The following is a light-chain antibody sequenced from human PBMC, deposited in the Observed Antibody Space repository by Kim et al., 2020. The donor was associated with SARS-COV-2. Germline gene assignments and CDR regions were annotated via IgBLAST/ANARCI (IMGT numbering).Light chain of an antibody. CDR3: QPYGSSPRT. V-gene: IGKV3-20*01. CDR2: GAS. J-gene: IGKJ1*01. CDR1: QSVSSSY. Sequence: FPGKRATLSCRASQSVSSSYLAWYQQKPGQAPRLLIYGASSRATGIPDRFSGSGSGTDFTLTISRLEPEDFAVYYCQPYGSSPRTFGQGTKVDI.